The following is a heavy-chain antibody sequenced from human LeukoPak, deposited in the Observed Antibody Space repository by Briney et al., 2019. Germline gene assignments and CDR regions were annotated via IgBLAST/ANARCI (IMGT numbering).Heavy chain of an antibody. J-gene: IGHJ4*02. CDR1: GFTFSSYA. CDR3: AKDHDYSSRPYYFDY. D-gene: IGHD6-19*01. CDR2: ISGSGGTT. Sequence: PGGSLRLSCAASGFTFSSYAMTWVRHAPGKGLEWVSGISGSGGTTYYADSVKGRFTISRDNSKNTLYLQMNSLRAEDTALYYCAKDHDYSSRPYYFDYWGQGTLVTVSS. V-gene: IGHV3-23*01.